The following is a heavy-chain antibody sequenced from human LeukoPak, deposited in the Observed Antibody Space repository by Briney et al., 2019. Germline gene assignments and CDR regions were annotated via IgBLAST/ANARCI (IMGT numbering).Heavy chain of an antibody. J-gene: IGHJ3*02. V-gene: IGHV3-21*01. CDR1: GFTFSSYS. CDR2: ISSSSSYI. CDR3: ARDHQGAFDI. D-gene: IGHD2-2*01. Sequence: GGSLRLSCAASGFTFSSYSMNWVRQAPGKGLEWVSSISSSSSYIYYADSVKGRFTIPRDNAKNSLYLQMNSLRAEDTAVYYCARDHQGAFDIWGQGTMVTVSS.